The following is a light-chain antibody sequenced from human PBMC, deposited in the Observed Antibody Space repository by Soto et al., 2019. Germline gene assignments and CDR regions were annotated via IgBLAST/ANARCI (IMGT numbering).Light chain of an antibody. CDR2: KAS. CDR1: QSISSW. V-gene: IGKV1-5*03. J-gene: IGKJ1*01. CDR3: HQYNAYPWT. Sequence: DIQMTQSPSTLSASVGDRVTITCRASQSISSWLAWYQQKPGKAPKILIYKASSLESGVPSRFSGSGSGTEFTLTISGLQPDDFASYYCHQYNAYPWTFGQGTKVEIK.